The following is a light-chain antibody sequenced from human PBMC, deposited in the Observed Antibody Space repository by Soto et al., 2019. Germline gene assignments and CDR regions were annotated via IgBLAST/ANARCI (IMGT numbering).Light chain of an antibody. CDR2: KAS. J-gene: IGKJ5*01. CDR3: QQLNTLPFT. Sequence: DIQMTQSPSTLSGSVGDRVTITCRASQTISSWLAWYQQKPGKAPKLLIYKASTLKSGVPSRFSGSGSGTDFTLTISGLLPEDFATYHCQQLNTLPFTFGQGTRLEIK. V-gene: IGKV1-5*03. CDR1: QTISSW.